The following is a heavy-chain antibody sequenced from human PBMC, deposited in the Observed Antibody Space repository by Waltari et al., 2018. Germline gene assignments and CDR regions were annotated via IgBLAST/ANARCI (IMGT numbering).Heavy chain of an antibody. CDR1: GFPFDVLA. D-gene: IGHD3-10*01. CDR2: ISWNGGTI. CDR3: AKDMRLRGILITSVDF. V-gene: IGHV3-9*01. J-gene: IGHJ4*02. Sequence: EVQLVASWGGLVQPGGSLRLSCAASGFPFDVLALRWVRLVAGRGLEWVSVISWNGGTIAYADSVKGRFTISRDNTKSSLHLQMHSLRTEDTAVYYCAKDMRLRGILITSVDFWGQGIPVTVSS.